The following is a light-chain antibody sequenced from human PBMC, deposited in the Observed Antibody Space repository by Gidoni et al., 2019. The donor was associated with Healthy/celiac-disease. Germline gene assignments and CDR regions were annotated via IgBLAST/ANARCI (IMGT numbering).Light chain of an antibody. Sequence: EIVMTQSPATLSVSPVERATLSCRASQSVNSNLAWYQQKPGQAPRLLIYGASTRANGIPARFSGSGSGKEFTLTISSLQSEDFAVYYCQQYNNWPPVTFXPXTKVDIK. J-gene: IGKJ3*01. CDR2: GAS. V-gene: IGKV3-15*01. CDR3: QQYNNWPPVT. CDR1: QSVNSN.